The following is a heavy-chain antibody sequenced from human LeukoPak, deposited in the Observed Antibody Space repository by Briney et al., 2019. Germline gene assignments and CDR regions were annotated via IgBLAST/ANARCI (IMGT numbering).Heavy chain of an antibody. CDR2: ISYDGSNK. Sequence: PGGSLRLSCAASGFTFSSYGMHWVRQAPGKGLEWVAVISYDGSNKYYADSVKGRFTISRDNSKNTLYLQMNSLRAEDTAVYYCARSSIGGYFDYWGQGTLVTVSS. CDR3: ARSSIGGYFDY. CDR1: GFTFSSYG. J-gene: IGHJ4*02. V-gene: IGHV3-30*03. D-gene: IGHD3-16*01.